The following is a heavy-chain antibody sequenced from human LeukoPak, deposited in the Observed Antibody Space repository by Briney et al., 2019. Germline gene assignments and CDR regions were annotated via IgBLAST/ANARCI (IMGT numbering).Heavy chain of an antibody. V-gene: IGHV3-30*02. CDR3: GKPRLYCGIHY. CDR1: GFSFSNYG. J-gene: IGHJ4*02. CDR2: IQYDGSNG. D-gene: IGHD3-10*01. Sequence: QPGGSLRLSCAASGFSFSNYGMHWVRQAPGKGLEWLAFIQYDGSNGYYADSVKGRFTISKDNSKNTLYMQMNSLRAEDTAVYYCGKPRLYCGIHYWGQGTLVTVSS.